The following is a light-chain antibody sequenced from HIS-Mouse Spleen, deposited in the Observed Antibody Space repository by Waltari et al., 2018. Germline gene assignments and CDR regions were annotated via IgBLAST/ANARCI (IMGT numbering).Light chain of an antibody. CDR3: AAWDDSLSGPWV. Sequence: QSVLTQPPSASGTPGQRVPISCSGSSSNTGSNYVYWYQQLPGTAPKLLIYRNNQRPSGVPDRFSGSKSGTSASLAISGLRSEDEADYYCAAWDDSLSGPWVFGGGTKLTVL. CDR1: SSNTGSNY. CDR2: RNN. V-gene: IGLV1-47*01. J-gene: IGLJ3*02.